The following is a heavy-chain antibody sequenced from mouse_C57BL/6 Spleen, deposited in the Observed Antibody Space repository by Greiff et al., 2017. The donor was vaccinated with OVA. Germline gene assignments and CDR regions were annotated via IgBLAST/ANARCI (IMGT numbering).Heavy chain of an antibody. CDR3: ARGTGFWYFDV. J-gene: IGHJ1*03. CDR2: IRSGSSTI. D-gene: IGHD3-3*01. Sequence: EVMLVESGGGLVKPGGSLKLSCAASGFTFSDYGMHWVRQAPEKGLEWVAYIRSGSSTIYYADTVKGRFTISRDTAKNTLFLQMTSLRSEDTAMYYCARGTGFWYFDVWGTGTTVTVSS. CDR1: GFTFSDYG. V-gene: IGHV5-17*01.